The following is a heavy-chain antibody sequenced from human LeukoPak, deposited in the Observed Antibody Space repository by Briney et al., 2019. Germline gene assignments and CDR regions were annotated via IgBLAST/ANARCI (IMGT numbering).Heavy chain of an antibody. CDR3: AKGSGLGSYDF. D-gene: IGHD1-26*01. CDR2: ILPGGST. CDR1: GFSFSSHS. J-gene: IGHJ4*02. Sequence: PGGSLRLSCSASGFSFSSHSMAWVRQASGKGLEWVSGILPGGSTHYADPVKGRFTISRDNSKNTLYLQLTSLKSEDTGVFYCAKGSGLGSYDFWGQGTLVTVSS. V-gene: IGHV3-23*01.